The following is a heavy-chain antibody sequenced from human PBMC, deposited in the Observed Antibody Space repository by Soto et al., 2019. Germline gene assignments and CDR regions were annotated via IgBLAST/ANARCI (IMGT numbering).Heavy chain of an antibody. V-gene: IGHV4-59*01. D-gene: IGHD6-13*01. J-gene: IGHJ6*02. CDR3: ARDFRGSWPYYYYGMDA. CDR2: IYYSGST. CDR1: GGSISSYY. Sequence: QVQLQESGPGLVKPSETLSLTCTVSGGSISSYYWSWIRQPPGKGLEWIGYIYYSGSTNYNPSLKGRVTISVDTSKNQFSRKLSSVTAADTAVYYCARDFRGSWPYYYYGMDAWGQGTTVTVSS.